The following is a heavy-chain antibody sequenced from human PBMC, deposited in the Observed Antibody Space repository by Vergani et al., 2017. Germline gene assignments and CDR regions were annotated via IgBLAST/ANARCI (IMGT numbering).Heavy chain of an antibody. D-gene: IGHD6-19*01. J-gene: IGHJ3*02. CDR2: IYKSGSS. Sequence: QVQLQESGPGLVKSWETLSLTCTVSGGSISDYYWNWLRQPPGEGLEWIGYIYKSGSSTYNPSLKGRVTISADTSKNQFSLKLTSVTAADTALYYCARDRGYSTGWYSAFDIWGQGTMVTVSS. CDR3: ARDRGYSTGWYSAFDI. V-gene: IGHV4-59*01. CDR1: GGSISDYY.